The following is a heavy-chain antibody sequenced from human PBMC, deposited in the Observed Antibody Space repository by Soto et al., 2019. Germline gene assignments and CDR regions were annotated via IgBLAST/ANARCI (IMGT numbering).Heavy chain of an antibody. J-gene: IGHJ6*02. D-gene: IGHD2-8*01. CDR1: SGSIGTTNW. CDR2: IFHSGNT. Sequence: QVQLQESGPGLVKPSGTLSLTCAVSSGSIGTTNWWSWVRQTPGKGLEWIGEIFHSGNTYYNPSLASRVTISVDTSTNQFSLNLRSVTAADTAVYYCARRTWGMDVWGQGTTVTVSS. V-gene: IGHV4-4*02. CDR3: ARRTWGMDV.